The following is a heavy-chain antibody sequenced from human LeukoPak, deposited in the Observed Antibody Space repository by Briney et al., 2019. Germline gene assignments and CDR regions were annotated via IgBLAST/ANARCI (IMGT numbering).Heavy chain of an antibody. J-gene: IGHJ6*02. D-gene: IGHD2-2*01. CDR1: GFTFSSYA. Sequence: GGSLRLSCAASGFTFSSYAMSWVRQAPGKGLEWVSAISGSGGSTYYADSVKGRFTISRDNSKNTLCLQMNSLRAEDTAVYYCAKDLRTTQEYYYYGMDVWGQGTTVTVSS. CDR2: ISGSGGST. CDR3: AKDLRTTQEYYYYGMDV. V-gene: IGHV3-23*01.